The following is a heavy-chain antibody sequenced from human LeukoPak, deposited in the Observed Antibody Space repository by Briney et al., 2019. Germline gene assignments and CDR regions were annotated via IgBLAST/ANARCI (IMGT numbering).Heavy chain of an antibody. Sequence: SQTLSLTCTVSGGSISSGDYYWSWIRQPPGKGQEWIGYIYYSGSTYYNPSLKSRVTISVDTSKNQFSLKLSSVTAADTAVYYCARTYDYVWGSYRYTFDYWGQGTLVTVSS. CDR1: GGSISSGDYY. V-gene: IGHV4-30-4*08. J-gene: IGHJ4*02. D-gene: IGHD3-16*02. CDR3: ARTYDYVWGSYRYTFDY. CDR2: IYYSGST.